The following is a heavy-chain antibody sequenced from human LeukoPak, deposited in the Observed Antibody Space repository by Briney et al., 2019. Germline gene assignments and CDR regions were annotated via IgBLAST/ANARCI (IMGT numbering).Heavy chain of an antibody. D-gene: IGHD3-22*01. V-gene: IGHV1-46*01. CDR1: GYTFTSYY. J-gene: IGHJ4*02. Sequence: GASVTVSCKASGYTFTSYYMHWVRQAPGQGLEWMGIINPSGGSTSYAQKFQARVTMTRDTSTSTVYMELSSLRSEDTAVYYCARDPPIQQDSSDSSGYYPRYYFDYWGQGTLVTVSS. CDR2: INPSGGST. CDR3: ARDPPIQQDSSDSSGYYPRYYFDY.